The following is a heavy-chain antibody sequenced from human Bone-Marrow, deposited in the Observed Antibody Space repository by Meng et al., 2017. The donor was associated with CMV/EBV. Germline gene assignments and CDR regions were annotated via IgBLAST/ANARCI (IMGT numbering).Heavy chain of an antibody. CDR3: ARDAPVITPHHDAFDI. D-gene: IGHD4-23*01. CDR1: GFTFSSYE. Sequence: GGSLRLSCAASGFTFSSYEMNWVRQAPGKGLEWVSYISSSGSTIYYADSVKGRFTISRDNAKNSLYLQMNSLRVEDTAIYYCARDAPVITPHHDAFDIWGQGELVTVSS. J-gene: IGHJ3*02. CDR2: ISSSGSTI. V-gene: IGHV3-48*03.